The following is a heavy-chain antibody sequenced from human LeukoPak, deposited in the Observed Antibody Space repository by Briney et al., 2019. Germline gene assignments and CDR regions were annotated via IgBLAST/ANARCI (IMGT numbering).Heavy chain of an antibody. CDR3: ARGRELLWVVDY. J-gene: IGHJ4*02. CDR1: GYTFTGYY. Sequence: GASVKVSCKASGYTFTGYYMHWVRQAPGQGLEWMGGINPNSGGTNYAQKFQGRVTMTRDTSISTAYMELSRLRSDYTAVYYCARGRELLWVVDYWGQGTLVTVSS. CDR2: INPNSGGT. V-gene: IGHV1-2*02. D-gene: IGHD1-26*01.